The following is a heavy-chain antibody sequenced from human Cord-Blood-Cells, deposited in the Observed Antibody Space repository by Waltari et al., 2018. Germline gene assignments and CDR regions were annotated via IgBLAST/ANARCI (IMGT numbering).Heavy chain of an antibody. J-gene: IGHJ6*02. D-gene: IGHD2-21*01. V-gene: IGHV3-33*01. CDR1: GFTFSSYG. CDR3: AREVAYCGGDCYYYYYGMDV. Sequence: QVQLVESGGGVVQPGRSLRLSCAASGFTFSSYGMHWVRQAPGKGLEWVAVIWYDGSNKYYADSVKGRFTISRDNSKNTLYLLMNSLRAEDTAVYYCAREVAYCGGDCYYYYYGMDVWGQGTTVTVSS. CDR2: IWYDGSNK.